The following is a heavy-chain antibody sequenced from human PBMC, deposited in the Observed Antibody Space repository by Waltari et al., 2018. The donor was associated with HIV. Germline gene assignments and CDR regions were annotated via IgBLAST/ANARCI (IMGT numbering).Heavy chain of an antibody. CDR2: VHYSGKP. CDR3: ARQVVAAAPDGGDR. CDR1: GGSMDSESHY. V-gene: IGHV4-39*01. J-gene: IGHJ5*02. Sequence: QVRLQESGPRLVKTSETLSLTCSVSGGSMDSESHYWGWIRQSPGKSLEWLATVHYSGKPYYRPSLESRVTISIEKSKNQFSLKVKSVTVADTAVYYCARQVVAAAPDGGDRWGQGILVTVSS. D-gene: IGHD6-13*01.